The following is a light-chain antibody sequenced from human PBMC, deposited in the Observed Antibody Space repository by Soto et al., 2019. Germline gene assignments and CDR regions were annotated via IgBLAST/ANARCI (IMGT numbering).Light chain of an antibody. CDR2: DAS. CDR3: QQRGNRPPWT. Sequence: PGERATLSCRASQSVDKYLVWYQQKPGQAPRLLIYDASNRATGIPARFSGSGSGTDFTLTISSLEPEDFAVYYCQQRGNRPPWTFGQGTKVEIK. J-gene: IGKJ1*01. CDR1: QSVDKY. V-gene: IGKV3-11*01.